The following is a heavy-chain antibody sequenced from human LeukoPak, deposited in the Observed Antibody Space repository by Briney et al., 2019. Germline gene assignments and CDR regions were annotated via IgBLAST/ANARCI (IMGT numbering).Heavy chain of an antibody. D-gene: IGHD3-3*01. J-gene: IGHJ6*02. CDR1: GFTFSDYY. Sequence: GGSLRLSCAASGFTFSDYYMSWIRQAPGKGLEWVSYISSSGSTIYYADSVKGRFTISRDNARNSLYLQMNSLRAEDTAVYYCARDGTQRYYDFWSGYSGYYYGMDVWGQGTTVTVSS. V-gene: IGHV3-11*01. CDR3: ARDGTQRYYDFWSGYSGYYYGMDV. CDR2: ISSSGSTI.